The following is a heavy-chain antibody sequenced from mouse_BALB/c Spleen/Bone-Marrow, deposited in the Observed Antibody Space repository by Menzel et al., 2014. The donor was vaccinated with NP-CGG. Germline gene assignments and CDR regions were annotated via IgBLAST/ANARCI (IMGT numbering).Heavy chain of an antibody. V-gene: IGHV1-4*01. D-gene: IGHD3-3*01. CDR3: TRRAAYYFDY. CDR1: GYTFTSYP. Sequence: QVQLQQPGAELARPGASVKMSCKASGYTFTSYPMNWVKQRPGQGLEWIGYINPSSGYSNYNQKFKDKATLTADKSSSTAYMQLSSLTSEDSAVHYCTRRAAYYFDYWGQGTTLTVSS. CDR2: INPSSGYS. J-gene: IGHJ2*01.